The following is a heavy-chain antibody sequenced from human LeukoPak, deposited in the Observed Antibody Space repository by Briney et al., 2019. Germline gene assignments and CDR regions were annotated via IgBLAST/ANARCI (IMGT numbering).Heavy chain of an antibody. CDR2: IYPGDSDT. CDR3: ARGYCSSTSCYAFVDWFDP. V-gene: IGHV5-51*01. CDR1: GYSFTSYW. J-gene: IGHJ5*02. D-gene: IGHD2-2*01. Sequence: GESLKISWKGSGYSFTSYWIGWVRQMPGKGLEWMGIIYPGDSDTRYSPSFQGQVTIPADKSISTAYLQWSSLKASDTAMYYCARGYCSSTSCYAFVDWFDPWGQGTLVTVSS.